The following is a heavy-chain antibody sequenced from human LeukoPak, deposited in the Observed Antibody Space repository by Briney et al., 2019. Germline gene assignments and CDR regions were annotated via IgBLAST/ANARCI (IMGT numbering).Heavy chain of an antibody. CDR3: AGAGLRLGTTGWFDP. CDR1: GGSISSSSYY. J-gene: IGHJ5*02. V-gene: IGHV4-39*07. D-gene: IGHD1-1*01. CDR2: IYYSGST. Sequence: SETLSLTCTVSGGSISSSSYYWGWIRQPPGKGLEWIGSIYYSGSTYYNPSLKSRVTISVDTSKNQFSLQLNSVTPEDTAVYYCAGAGLRLGTTGWFDPWGQGTLVTVSS.